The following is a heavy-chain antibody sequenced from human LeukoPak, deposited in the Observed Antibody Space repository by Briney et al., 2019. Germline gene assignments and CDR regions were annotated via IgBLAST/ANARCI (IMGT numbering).Heavy chain of an antibody. V-gene: IGHV3-30*02. J-gene: IGHJ4*02. Sequence: KSGGSLRLSCAASGFIFNSYGMHWVRQAPGKGLEWVAFIRYDGGNKYYADSVKGRFTISRDNSKNTLYLQMNSLRVEDTAVYYCATLPYYYDSSGSYYFDYWGQGTLVTVSS. CDR3: ATLPYYYDSSGSYYFDY. CDR2: IRYDGGNK. D-gene: IGHD3-22*01. CDR1: GFIFNSYG.